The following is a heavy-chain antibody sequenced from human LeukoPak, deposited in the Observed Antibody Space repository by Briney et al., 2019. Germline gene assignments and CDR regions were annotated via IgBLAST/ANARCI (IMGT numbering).Heavy chain of an antibody. CDR3: AREGDSSGYYLNNY. Sequence: GASVKVSCKASGGTFSSYAISWVRQAPGQGLEWMGGIIPIFDTANYAQKFQGRVTITADESTSTAYMELSSLRSEDTAVYYCAREGDSSGYYLNNYWGQGTLVTVSS. CDR2: IIPIFDTA. D-gene: IGHD3-22*01. CDR1: GGTFSSYA. V-gene: IGHV1-69*13. J-gene: IGHJ4*02.